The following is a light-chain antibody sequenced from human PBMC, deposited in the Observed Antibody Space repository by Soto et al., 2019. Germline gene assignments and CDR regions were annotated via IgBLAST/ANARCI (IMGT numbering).Light chain of an antibody. V-gene: IGKV3-15*01. J-gene: IGKJ1*01. CDR2: GAS. CDR1: QSVNSN. Sequence: ETVMTQSPATLSLSPVERATLSCRASQSVNSNLAWYQQKLGQAPKVLIYGASTRANGIPARFSGSGSETEFILTISSLQSEDFAVYYCQQYNNWPRTFGQGTKVDIK. CDR3: QQYNNWPRT.